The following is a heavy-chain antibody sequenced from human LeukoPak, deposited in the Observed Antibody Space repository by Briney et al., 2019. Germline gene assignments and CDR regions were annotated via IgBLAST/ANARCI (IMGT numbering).Heavy chain of an antibody. D-gene: IGHD5-24*01. V-gene: IGHV3-48*04. J-gene: IGHJ4*02. CDR1: GFTFNRYS. CDR3: ARETPRRGETRDGYR. CDR2: ISSSGTTM. Sequence: GGSLRLSCAASGFTFNRYSMNWVRQAPGKGLEWVSYISSSGTTMYYADSVQGRFIISRDNPKNLLFLQINSLRVEDTTVYYCARETPRRGETRDGYRWGQGTVVTVSS.